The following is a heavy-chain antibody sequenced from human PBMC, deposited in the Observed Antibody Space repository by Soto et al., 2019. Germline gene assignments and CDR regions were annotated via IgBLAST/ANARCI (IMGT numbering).Heavy chain of an antibody. D-gene: IGHD2-2*01. Sequence: PGGSLRLSCAASGFTFSSYAMSWVRQAPGKGLEWVSAISGSGGSTYYADSVKGRFTISRDNSKNTLYLQMNSLRAEDTAVYYCAKGPAASRSLSLYYYYGMDVWGQGTTVTVSS. CDR2: ISGSGGST. V-gene: IGHV3-23*01. CDR1: GFTFSSYA. CDR3: AKGPAASRSLSLYYYYGMDV. J-gene: IGHJ6*02.